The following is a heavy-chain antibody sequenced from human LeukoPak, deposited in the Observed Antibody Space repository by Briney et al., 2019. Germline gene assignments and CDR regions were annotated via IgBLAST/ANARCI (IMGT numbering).Heavy chain of an antibody. CDR3: ASGRIVVVVAASFPFMDV. J-gene: IGHJ6*03. V-gene: IGHV3-11*04. CDR1: GFTFSDYY. CDR2: ISSSGSTI. D-gene: IGHD2-15*01. Sequence: GGSLRLSCAASGFTFSDYYMSWIRQAPGKGQEWVSYISSSGSTIYYADSVKGRFTISRDNAKNSLYLQMNSLRAEDTAVYYCASGRIVVVVAASFPFMDVWGKGTTVTVSS.